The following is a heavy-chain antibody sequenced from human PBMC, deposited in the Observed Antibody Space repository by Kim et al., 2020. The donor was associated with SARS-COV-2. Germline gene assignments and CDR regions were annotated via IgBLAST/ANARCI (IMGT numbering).Heavy chain of an antibody. J-gene: IGHJ2*01. CDR1: GGSISSYY. D-gene: IGHD5-18*01. V-gene: IGHV4-59*13. Sequence: SETLSLTCTVSGGSISSYYWSWIRQPPGKGLEWIGYIYYSGSTNYNPSLKSRVTISVDTSKNQFSLKLSSVTAADTAVYYCASFGAMVNRPDWYFDLWGRGTLVTVSS. CDR2: IYYSGST. CDR3: ASFGAMVNRPDWYFDL.